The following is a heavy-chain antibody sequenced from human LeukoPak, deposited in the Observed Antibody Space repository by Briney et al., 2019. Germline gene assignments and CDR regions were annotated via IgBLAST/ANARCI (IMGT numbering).Heavy chain of an antibody. D-gene: IGHD6-13*01. CDR3: AKEGGSSWYFDY. J-gene: IGHJ4*02. Sequence: GGSLRLSCAASGFTFSSYGMHWVRQAPGKGLEWVAFIRDDGSNKYYADSVKGRFTISRDNSKNTLYLQMNSLRAEDTAVYYCAKEGGSSWYFDYWGQGTLVTVSS. CDR2: IRDDGSNK. V-gene: IGHV3-30*02. CDR1: GFTFSSYG.